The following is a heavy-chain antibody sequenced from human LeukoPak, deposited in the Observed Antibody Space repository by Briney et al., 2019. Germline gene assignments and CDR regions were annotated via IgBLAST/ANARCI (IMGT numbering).Heavy chain of an antibody. J-gene: IGHJ3*02. Sequence: RASVKVSCKASGYTFTSYDINWVRQATGQGLEWMGWMNPNSDNTGSAQKFQGRVTMTRDTSITTAYMELSSLRSEDTAVYYCARARDFWGFDIWGQGTMVTVSS. V-gene: IGHV1-8*02. CDR2: MNPNSDNT. D-gene: IGHD3-3*01. CDR1: GYTFTSYD. CDR3: ARARDFWGFDI.